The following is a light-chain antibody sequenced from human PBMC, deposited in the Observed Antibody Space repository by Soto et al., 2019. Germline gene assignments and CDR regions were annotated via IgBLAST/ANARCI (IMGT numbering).Light chain of an antibody. Sequence: EIVMTQSPATLSVSPGERATLSCRASQSVSTNLAWYQQKPGQAPRLLMYDASTRATGIPTRFSGSGSGTEFTLTISSLQSEDFAVYYCQQYHNWPPYTCGQGTKLEIK. CDR3: QQYHNWPPYT. V-gene: IGKV3-15*01. J-gene: IGKJ2*01. CDR1: QSVSTN. CDR2: DAS.